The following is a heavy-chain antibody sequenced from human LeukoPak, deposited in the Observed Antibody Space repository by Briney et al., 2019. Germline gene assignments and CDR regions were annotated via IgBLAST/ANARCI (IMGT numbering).Heavy chain of an antibody. Sequence: GGPLRLSCAASGFTFSIYQMNWVRQAPGEALVGVSYISSSGSTIYYAHSVKGRFTISRDNAKNSLYLQMNSLRAEDTAVYYWAVGQWLVGNYWGQGTLVTVSS. CDR3: AVGQWLVGNY. J-gene: IGHJ4*02. D-gene: IGHD6-19*01. V-gene: IGHV3-48*03. CDR1: GFTFSIYQ. CDR2: ISSSGSTI.